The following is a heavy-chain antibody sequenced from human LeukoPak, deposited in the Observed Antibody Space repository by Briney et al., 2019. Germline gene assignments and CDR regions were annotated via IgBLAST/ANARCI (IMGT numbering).Heavy chain of an antibody. CDR2: ISASGGTT. D-gene: IGHD6-19*01. CDR3: AKGLKSNSGWLNWFDS. J-gene: IGHJ5*01. V-gene: IGHV3-23*01. Sequence: GGSLRLSCAASGFTFSSYWMTWVRQAPGKGLEWVSAISASGGTTYYADSVKGRFVISRDNSQNTLYLQMNGLRAESTAVYYCAKGLKSNSGWLNWFDSWGQGTLVTVSS. CDR1: GFTFSSYW.